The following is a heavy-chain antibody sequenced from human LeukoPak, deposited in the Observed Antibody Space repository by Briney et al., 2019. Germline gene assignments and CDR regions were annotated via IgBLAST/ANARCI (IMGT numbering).Heavy chain of an antibody. J-gene: IGHJ4*02. CDR1: GFTFTSYS. CDR3: ARDRDYYDSSGSLDY. CDR2: ISGGGGST. D-gene: IGHD3-22*01. Sequence: GGSLRLSCAASGFTFTSYSMNWVRQAPGKGLEWVSTISGGGGSTYYADSVKGRFTISRDNSKNTLYLQVNSLRSDDTAVYYCARDRDYYDSSGSLDYWGQGTLVTVSS. V-gene: IGHV3-23*01.